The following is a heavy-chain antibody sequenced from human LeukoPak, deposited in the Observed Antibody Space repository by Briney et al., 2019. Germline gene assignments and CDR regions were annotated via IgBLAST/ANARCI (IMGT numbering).Heavy chain of an antibody. V-gene: IGHV3-23*01. Sequence: GGSLRLSCAASGFTFSNAWMEWVRQAPAKGLEWVSTIGGGGPTTDYADSVKDRFTISRDNSKNTLYLQMNSLRAEDTAVYYCARESYCGGDCYSGIDYWGQGTLVTVSS. D-gene: IGHD2-21*02. CDR3: ARESYCGGDCYSGIDY. CDR2: IGGGGPTT. CDR1: GFTFSNAW. J-gene: IGHJ4*02.